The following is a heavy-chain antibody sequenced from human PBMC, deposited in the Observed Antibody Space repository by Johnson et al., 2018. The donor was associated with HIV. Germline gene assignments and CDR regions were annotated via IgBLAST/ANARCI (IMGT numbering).Heavy chain of an antibody. J-gene: IGHJ3*02. D-gene: IGHD6-13*01. Sequence: VQLVESGGGLVQPGGSLRLSCVASGFTVSGNYMSWVRQAPGKGLEWVSVMYSGGSTYYADSVKGRFTISRDNSKNTLYLQMNSLQPEDTAMYYCTTLGYTTRPSAFDIWCQGTMVTVSS. CDR3: TTLGYTTRPSAFDI. V-gene: IGHV3-66*01. CDR2: MYSGGST. CDR1: GFTVSGNY.